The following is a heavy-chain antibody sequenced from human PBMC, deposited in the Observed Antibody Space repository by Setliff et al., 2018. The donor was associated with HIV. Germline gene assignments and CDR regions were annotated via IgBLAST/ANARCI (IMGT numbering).Heavy chain of an antibody. J-gene: IGHJ6*03. CDR3: ARDYRTTDILSSGYMDV. D-gene: IGHD3-9*01. CDR2: INPNIGST. CDR1: GYTFIDYY. V-gene: IGHV1-2*06. Sequence: ASVKVSCKASGYTFIDYYIHWVRQAPGQGLQWMGRINPNIGSTNYAQNFQGRATMTRDTSVNTAFMELSNLRSDDTAVYYCARDYRTTDILSSGYMDVWGKGTTVTVSS.